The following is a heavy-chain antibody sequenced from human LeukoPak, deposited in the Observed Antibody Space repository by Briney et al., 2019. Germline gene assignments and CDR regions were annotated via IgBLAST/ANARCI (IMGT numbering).Heavy chain of an antibody. V-gene: IGHV1-46*01. J-gene: IGHJ6*03. CDR2: INPSGGST. Sequence: ASVKVSCKASGYTFTRHYIHWVRQAPGQGLEWMGLINPSGGSTNYAQKFQGRVTMTRDTSTSTVYMELSSLRSEDTAVYYCARGPSITMVRGGQWYYYMDVWGKGTTVT. D-gene: IGHD3-10*01. CDR1: GYTFTRHY. CDR3: ARGPSITMVRGGQWYYYMDV.